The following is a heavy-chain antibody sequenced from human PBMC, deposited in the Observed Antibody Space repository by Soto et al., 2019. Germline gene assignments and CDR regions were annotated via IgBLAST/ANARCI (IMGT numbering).Heavy chain of an antibody. CDR1: GYTFTGYY. D-gene: IGHD3-9*01. V-gene: IGHV1-2*04. J-gene: IGHJ4*02. CDR2: INPNSGGT. Sequence: ASVKVSCKASGYTFTGYYMHWVRQAPGQGLEWMGWINPNSGGTNYAQKFQGLVTMTRDTSISTAYMELSRLGSDDTAVYYCARAGIRNYDILTGYYNFDYWGQGTLVTVSS. CDR3: ARAGIRNYDILTGYYNFDY.